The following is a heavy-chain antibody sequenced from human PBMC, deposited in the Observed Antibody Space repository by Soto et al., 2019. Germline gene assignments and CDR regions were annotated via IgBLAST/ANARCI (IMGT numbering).Heavy chain of an antibody. V-gene: IGHV4-4*07. J-gene: IGHJ6*02. CDR3: AREGASGFGMDV. D-gene: IGHD1-26*01. CDR1: GGSMRTYY. CDR2: IYPSGTT. Sequence: SETLSLTCTVSGGSMRTYYWGWIRQPAGKPLEWIGRIYPSGTTNYNPSLKSRVTLSLDTSKNQFSLNLSSVTAADTAVYYCAREGASGFGMDVWGQGTTVT.